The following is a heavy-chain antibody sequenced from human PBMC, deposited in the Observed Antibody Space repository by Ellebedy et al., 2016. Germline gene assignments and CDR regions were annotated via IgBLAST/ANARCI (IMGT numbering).Heavy chain of an antibody. CDR2: ISAFNGNT. Sequence: ASVKVSXXASGYTFSTYAITWVRQAPGQGLEWMGWISAFNGNTNLAQKMQGRLTMTTDTYTTTAYMELRSLRSDDTAVYYCARDWAATSVTIGWFDSWGQGTLVTVSS. D-gene: IGHD4-17*01. V-gene: IGHV1-18*01. CDR1: GYTFSTYA. CDR3: ARDWAATSVTIGWFDS. J-gene: IGHJ5*01.